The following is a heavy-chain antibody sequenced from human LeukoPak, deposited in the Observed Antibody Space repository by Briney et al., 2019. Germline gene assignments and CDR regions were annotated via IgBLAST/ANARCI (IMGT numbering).Heavy chain of an antibody. V-gene: IGHV5-51*01. Sequence: GESLKISCKTSGFSFSRYWIAWVRQMPGKGLEWMGIISPGDPEIRYSPSFQGQVTISADKSISTVFLQWSNLKASDSAIYFCARRTYFDTRHFDYWGQGTLVTVSS. CDR2: ISPGDPEI. J-gene: IGHJ4*02. CDR1: GFSFSRYW. CDR3: ARRTYFDTRHFDY. D-gene: IGHD3-22*01.